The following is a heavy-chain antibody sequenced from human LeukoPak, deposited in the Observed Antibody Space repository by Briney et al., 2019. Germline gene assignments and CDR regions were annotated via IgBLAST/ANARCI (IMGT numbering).Heavy chain of an antibody. J-gene: IGHJ5*02. V-gene: IGHV1-2*02. CDR3: ARPLRVTMIRGAAFRASSDFDP. Sequence: GASVKVSCKASGYTFTGYYMHWVRQAPGQGLEWMGWINPNSGGTNYAQKFQDRVTMTRDTSISTAYMELSRLRSDDTAVYYCARPLRVTMIRGAAFRASSDFDPWGQGTLVTVSS. CDR1: GYTFTGYY. CDR2: INPNSGGT. D-gene: IGHD3-10*01.